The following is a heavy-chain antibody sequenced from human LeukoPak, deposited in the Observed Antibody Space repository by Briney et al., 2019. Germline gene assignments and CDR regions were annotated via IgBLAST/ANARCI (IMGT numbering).Heavy chain of an antibody. CDR2: SHYSGST. CDR3: ARRDYGGLLDY. D-gene: IGHD4-23*01. V-gene: IGHV4-39*01. J-gene: IGHJ4*02. Sequence: SETLSLTCTVSGDSIRSSRYHWAWIRQPPGKGLEWIGSSHYSGSTYYNPSLKSRDTISVDTPKNQLSLKLNSATSSDTAVYFCARRDYGGLLDYWGQGTLVTVSS. CDR1: GDSIRSSRYH.